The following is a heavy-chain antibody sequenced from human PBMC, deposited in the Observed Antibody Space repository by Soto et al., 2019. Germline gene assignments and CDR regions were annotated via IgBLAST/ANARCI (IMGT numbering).Heavy chain of an antibody. V-gene: IGHV4-59*01. CDR3: ARVAVAGIDAFDI. CDR2: IYYSEST. J-gene: IGHJ3*02. D-gene: IGHD6-19*01. Sequence: SETLSLTCTVSGGSISSYYWSWIRQPPGKGLEWIGYIYYSESTNYNPSLKSRVTISVDTSKNQFSLKLSSVTAADTAVYYCARVAVAGIDAFDIWGQGTMVTVSS. CDR1: GGSISSYY.